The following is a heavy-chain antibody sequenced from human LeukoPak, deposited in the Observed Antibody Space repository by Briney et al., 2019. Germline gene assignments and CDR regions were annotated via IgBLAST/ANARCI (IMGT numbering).Heavy chain of an antibody. CDR1: GGSLSTYY. J-gene: IGHJ5*01. CDR2: IYYSGNI. CDR3: ARHLYTGFDS. V-gene: IGHV4-59*08. Sequence: SETLSLTCTVSGGSLSTYYWTWIRQPPGKGLEWLGSIYYSGNIDYSPSLKSRVTISIDTSKRQFSLKLTSVTAADTAIYYCARHLYTGFDSWGQGTLVTGSS. D-gene: IGHD2-2*02.